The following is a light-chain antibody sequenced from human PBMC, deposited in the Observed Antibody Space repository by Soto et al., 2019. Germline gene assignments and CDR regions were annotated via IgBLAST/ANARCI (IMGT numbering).Light chain of an antibody. J-gene: IGKJ2*01. CDR2: DVS. CDR1: QLVGGD. Sequence: DIQMTHSPSSLSASVGDRVTVTHRASQLVGGDVNWYQQKRGQARKLLIYDVSSLKTGVPSRFSGDESGTDFTLTISGLQPEDFATYYCQQSFSDPRTFGQWTKVDLK. CDR3: QQSFSDPRT. V-gene: IGKV1-39*01.